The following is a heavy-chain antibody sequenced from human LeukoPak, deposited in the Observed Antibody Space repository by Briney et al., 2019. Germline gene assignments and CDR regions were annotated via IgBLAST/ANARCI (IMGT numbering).Heavy chain of an antibody. CDR2: ISGSGGST. CDR1: GFTFSSYA. Sequence: PGGSLRLSCAASGFTFSSYAMSWVRQAPGKGLEWVSAISGSGGSTYYADSVKGRFTISRDNSKNTLYLQMNSLRAEDTAVYYCAKVNSGGKPLPFYYYMDVWGKGTTVTVSS. V-gene: IGHV3-23*01. D-gene: IGHD4-23*01. J-gene: IGHJ6*03. CDR3: AKVNSGGKPLPFYYYMDV.